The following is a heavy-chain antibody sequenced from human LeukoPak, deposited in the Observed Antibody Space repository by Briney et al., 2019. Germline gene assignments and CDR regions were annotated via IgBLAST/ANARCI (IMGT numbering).Heavy chain of an antibody. Sequence: SVNVSCKASGGTFSSYAISWVRQAPGQGLEWMGGIIPIFGTANYAQKFQGRVTITADESTSTAYMELSSLRSEDTAVYYCARDVDGYNLYYFDYWGQGTLVTVSS. CDR1: GGTFSSYA. D-gene: IGHD5-24*01. V-gene: IGHV1-69*13. CDR2: IIPIFGTA. CDR3: ARDVDGYNLYYFDY. J-gene: IGHJ4*02.